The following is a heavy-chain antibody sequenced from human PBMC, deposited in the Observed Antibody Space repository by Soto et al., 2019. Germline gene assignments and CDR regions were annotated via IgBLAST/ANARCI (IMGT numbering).Heavy chain of an antibody. D-gene: IGHD3-10*01. J-gene: IGHJ4*02. Sequence: PGGSLRLSCAASGFTFSSYAMSWVRQAPGKGLEWVSAISGSGGSTYYADSVKGRFTISRDNSKNTLYLQMNSLRAEDTAVYYCAKAHVLLWFGEPPGYFDYWGQGTLVTVSS. CDR2: ISGSGGST. V-gene: IGHV3-23*01. CDR3: AKAHVLLWFGEPPGYFDY. CDR1: GFTFSSYA.